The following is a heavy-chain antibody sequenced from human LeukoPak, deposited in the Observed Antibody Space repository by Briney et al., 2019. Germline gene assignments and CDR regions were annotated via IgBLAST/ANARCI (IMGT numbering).Heavy chain of an antibody. CDR3: ASWIREIFGVPPGYGMDV. V-gene: IGHV4-39*01. D-gene: IGHD3-3*01. CDR1: GGSFSGYY. Sequence: SETLSLTCAVYGGSFSGYYWGWIRQPPGKGLEWIGSIYYSGSTYYNPSLKSRVTISVDTSKNQFSLKLSSVTAADTAVYYCASWIREIFGVPPGYGMDVWGQGTTVTVSS. CDR2: IYYSGST. J-gene: IGHJ6*02.